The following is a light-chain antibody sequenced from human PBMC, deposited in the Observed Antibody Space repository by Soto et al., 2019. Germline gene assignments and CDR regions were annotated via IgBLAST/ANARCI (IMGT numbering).Light chain of an antibody. V-gene: IGLV2-23*01. CDR2: EDI. CDR1: SSDVGSYSL. J-gene: IGLJ1*01. CDR3: YTYAGGSTYL. Sequence: QSVLTQPASVSGSPGQSITISCTGTSSDVGSYSLLSWYQRHPGKAPKLIIYEDIKGPSGVSNRFSGSKSGNTASLRISGLQAEDEADYYCYTYAGGSTYLFGTGTKVTVL.